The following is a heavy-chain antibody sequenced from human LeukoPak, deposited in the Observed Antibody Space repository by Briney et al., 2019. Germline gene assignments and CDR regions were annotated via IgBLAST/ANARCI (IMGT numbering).Heavy chain of an antibody. CDR1: GFTFSSYW. CDR2: IKQDGSEK. CDR3: ASTNILLWFGDLSYYFDY. Sequence: PGGSLRLSCAASGFTFSSYWMSWVRQAPGKGLEWVANIKQDGSEKYYVDSVKGRFTISSDNAKNSLYLQMNSLRAEDTAVYYCASTNILLWFGDLSYYFDYWGQGTLVTVSS. D-gene: IGHD3-10*01. J-gene: IGHJ4*02. V-gene: IGHV3-7*01.